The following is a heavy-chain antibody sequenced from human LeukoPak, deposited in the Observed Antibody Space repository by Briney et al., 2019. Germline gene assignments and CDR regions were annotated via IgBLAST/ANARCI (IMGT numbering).Heavy chain of an antibody. CDR3: ARLGTTGTLYNWFDP. V-gene: IGHV5-51*01. CDR2: IYPGDSDT. Sequence: ESLKISCKGSGYSFTTYWIGWVRQMPGKGLEWMGIIYPGDSDTRYSPSFQGQVTISADKSISTAYLQWSSLKASDTAIYYCARLGTTGTLYNWFDPWGQGTLVTVSS. J-gene: IGHJ5*02. CDR1: GYSFTTYW. D-gene: IGHD1-1*01.